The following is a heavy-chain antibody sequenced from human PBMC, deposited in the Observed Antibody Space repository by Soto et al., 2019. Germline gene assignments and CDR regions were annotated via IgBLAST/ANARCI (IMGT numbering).Heavy chain of an antibody. CDR2: IIPIFGTA. D-gene: IGHD3-22*01. Sequence: ASVKVSCKASGGTFSSYAISWVRQAPGQGLEWMGGIIPIFGTANYAQKFQGRVTITADESTSTAYMELSSLRSEDTAVYYCARVQRGYSYNWFDPWGQGTLVTVSS. CDR1: GGTFSSYA. J-gene: IGHJ5*02. V-gene: IGHV1-69*13. CDR3: ARVQRGYSYNWFDP.